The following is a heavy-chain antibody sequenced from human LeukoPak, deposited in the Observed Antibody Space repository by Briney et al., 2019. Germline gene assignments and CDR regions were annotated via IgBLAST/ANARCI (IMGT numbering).Heavy chain of an antibody. Sequence: SETLSLTCTVSGGSISSYYWSWIQQPAGKGLEWIGRIYTSESTNYNPPLKSRVTISVDKPKNRFSLKLSSVTAADTAVYYCARGSSWYGAGGFDYWGQGTLVTVSS. D-gene: IGHD6-13*01. CDR1: GGSISSYY. CDR2: IYTSEST. V-gene: IGHV4-4*07. J-gene: IGHJ4*02. CDR3: ARGSSWYGAGGFDY.